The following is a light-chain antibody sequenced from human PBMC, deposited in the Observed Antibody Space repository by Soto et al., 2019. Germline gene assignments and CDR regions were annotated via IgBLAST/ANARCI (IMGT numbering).Light chain of an antibody. CDR1: SSNIGAGYD. CDR2: GNS. CDR3: QSYDSSLSGAVV. V-gene: IGLV1-40*01. Sequence: QSVLTQPPSVSGAPGQRVTISCTGSSSNIGAGYDVHWYQQLPGTAPKLLIYGNSNRPSGVPDRSSGSKSGTSASLAITGLQAEDEADDYCQSYDSSLSGAVVFGGGTKVTVL. J-gene: IGLJ2*01.